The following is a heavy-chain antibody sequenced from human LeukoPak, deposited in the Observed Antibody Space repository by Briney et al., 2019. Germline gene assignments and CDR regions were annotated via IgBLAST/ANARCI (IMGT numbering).Heavy chain of an antibody. CDR2: ISSSSSYI. V-gene: IGHV3-21*01. Sequence: GGSLRLSCTASGFTFSSYSMNWVRQAPGKGLEWVSSISSSSSYIYYADSVKGRFTISRDNAKNSLYLQMNSLRAEDTAVYYCARDHSGYESGYWGQGTLVTVSS. CDR1: GFTFSSYS. J-gene: IGHJ4*02. CDR3: ARDHSGYESGY. D-gene: IGHD5-12*01.